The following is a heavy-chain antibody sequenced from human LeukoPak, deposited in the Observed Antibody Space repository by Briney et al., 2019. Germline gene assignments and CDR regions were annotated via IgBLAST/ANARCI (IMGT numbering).Heavy chain of an antibody. Sequence: PGGSLRLSCAASEFTFRSYIMHWVRQAPGKGLEWVAVISYDGSNKYYADSVKGRFTISRDNSKNTLYLQMNSLRPEDTAVYYCARDRTGDSVCDYWGQGTPVTVSS. CDR3: ARDRTGDSVCDY. CDR2: ISYDGSNK. J-gene: IGHJ4*02. D-gene: IGHD4-17*01. V-gene: IGHV3-30-3*01. CDR1: EFTFRSYI.